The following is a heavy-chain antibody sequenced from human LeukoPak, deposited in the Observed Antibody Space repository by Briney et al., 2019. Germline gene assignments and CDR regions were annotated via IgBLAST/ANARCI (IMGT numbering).Heavy chain of an antibody. CDR2: IYYSGTT. CDR3: ASQYCSGGSCYYYGTDV. J-gene: IGHJ6*02. CDR1: GGSITSNTYY. V-gene: IGHV4-39*01. D-gene: IGHD2-15*01. Sequence: SETLSLTCSVSGGSITSNTYYWGWVRQPPGKGLEWIGNIYYSGTTYYNPSLKSRVTMSVDTSKNQFSLQLSSVTAADTAVYYCASQYCSGGSCYYYGTDVWGQGTTVTVSS.